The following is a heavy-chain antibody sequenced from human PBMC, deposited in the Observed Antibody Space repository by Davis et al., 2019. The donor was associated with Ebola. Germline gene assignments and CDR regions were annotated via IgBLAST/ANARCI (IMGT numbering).Heavy chain of an antibody. J-gene: IGHJ4*02. D-gene: IGHD3-10*01. CDR3: ARGSLWFGELLPAYYFDY. Sequence: PGGSLRLSCAASGFTFSTYSMSWVRQAPGKGLEWVSVISGSGGSTYYADSAKGRFTISRDNAKNSLFLQMNSLRAEDTAVYYCARGSLWFGELLPAYYFDYWGQGTLVTVSS. V-gene: IGHV3-21*01. CDR1: GFTFSTYS. CDR2: ISGSGGST.